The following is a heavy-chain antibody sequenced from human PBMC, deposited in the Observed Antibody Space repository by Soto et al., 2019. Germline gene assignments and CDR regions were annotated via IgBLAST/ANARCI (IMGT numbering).Heavy chain of an antibody. CDR3: AISPYTNYYGSGSFFDY. V-gene: IGHV1-69*13. CDR2: IIPIFGTA. Sequence: SVKVSCKASGGTFSSYAISWVRQAPGQGLEWMGGIIPIFGTANYAQKFQGRVTITADESTSTAYMELSSLRSEDTVVYYCAISPYTNYYGSGSFFDYWGQGTLVTVSS. D-gene: IGHD3-10*01. J-gene: IGHJ4*02. CDR1: GGTFSSYA.